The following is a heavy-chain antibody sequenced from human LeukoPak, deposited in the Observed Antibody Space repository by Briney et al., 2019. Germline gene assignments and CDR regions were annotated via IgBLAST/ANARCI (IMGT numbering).Heavy chain of an antibody. J-gene: IGHJ5*02. Sequence: PGGSLRLSCVASGFTFSSYSMNWVRQAPGKGLEWVSYINSGGITIYYADSVKGRFTISRDNAKNSLYLQMNSLRAEDTAVYYCAREDGGWFDPWGQGTLVTVSS. V-gene: IGHV3-48*04. CDR2: INSGGITI. CDR1: GFTFSSYS. CDR3: AREDGGWFDP. D-gene: IGHD4-23*01.